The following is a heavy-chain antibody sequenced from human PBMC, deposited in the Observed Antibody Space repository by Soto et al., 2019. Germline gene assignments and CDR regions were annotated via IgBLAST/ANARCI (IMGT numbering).Heavy chain of an antibody. J-gene: IGHJ4*02. CDR3: APHAFDY. V-gene: IGHV3-30*04. CDR1: GFTFSNYA. Sequence: QVQLVESGGGVVQPGRSLRLSCAASGFTFSNYAMHWVRQAPGKGLEWVAVISDDGTKKYYADSVKGQITISRDNSKNTLYLQLNSLRTEYTAGYFCAPHAFDYWGQGTLVTVSS. CDR2: ISDDGTKK.